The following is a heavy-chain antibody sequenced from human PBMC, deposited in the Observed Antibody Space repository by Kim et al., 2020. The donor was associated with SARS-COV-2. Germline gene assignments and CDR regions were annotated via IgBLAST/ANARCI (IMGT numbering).Heavy chain of an antibody. J-gene: IGHJ6*02. CDR2: IYYSGST. CDR1: GGSISSGGYY. Sequence: SETLSLTCTVSGGSISSGGYYWSWIRQHPGKGLEWIGYIYYSGSTYYNPSLKSRVTISVDTPKNQFSLRLSSVTAADTAVYYCAGDPLKNPVLVGYYYYYGMDDWGRGTPVTVSS. D-gene: IGHD2-15*01. V-gene: IGHV4-31*03. CDR3: AGDPLKNPVLVGYYYYYGMDD.